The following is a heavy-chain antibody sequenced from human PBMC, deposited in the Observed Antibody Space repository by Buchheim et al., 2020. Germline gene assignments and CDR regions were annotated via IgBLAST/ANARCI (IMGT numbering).Heavy chain of an antibody. CDR1: GGTFSSYA. Sequence: QVQLVQSGAEVKKPGSSVKVSCKASGGTFSSYAISWVRQAPGQGLEWMGGIIPIFGTANYAQKFQGRVTITADESTSTAYMELSSLRSEDTAVYYCARDPGCSSTSCHPYYYYYGMDVWGQGTT. J-gene: IGHJ6*02. D-gene: IGHD2-2*01. CDR3: ARDPGCSSTSCHPYYYYYGMDV. V-gene: IGHV1-69*01. CDR2: IIPIFGTA.